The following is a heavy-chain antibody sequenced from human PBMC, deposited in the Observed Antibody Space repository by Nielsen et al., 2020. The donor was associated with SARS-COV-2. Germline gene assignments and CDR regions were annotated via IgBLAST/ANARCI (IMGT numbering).Heavy chain of an antibody. CDR3: AKGPTEDDAFDI. Sequence: GESLKISCAASGFTFSIYGMHWVRQAPGEGLEWVAVISYDGSNKYYADSVKGRFTISRDNAKNSLYLQMNSLRAEDTALYYCAKGPTEDDAFDIWGQGTMVTVSS. CDR1: GFTFSIYG. V-gene: IGHV3-30*18. CDR2: ISYDGSNK. D-gene: IGHD4-17*01. J-gene: IGHJ3*02.